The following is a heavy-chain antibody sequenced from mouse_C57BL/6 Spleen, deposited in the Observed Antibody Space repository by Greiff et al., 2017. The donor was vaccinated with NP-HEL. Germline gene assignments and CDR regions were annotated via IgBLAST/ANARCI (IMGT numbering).Heavy chain of an antibody. V-gene: IGHV1-80*01. J-gene: IGHJ4*01. CDR1: GYAFSSYW. CDR2: IYPGDGDT. CDR3: ARVDYDVSYYAMDY. D-gene: IGHD2-4*01. Sequence: VQLQQSGAELVKPGASVKISCKASGYAFSSYWMNWVKRRPGKGLEWIGQIYPGDGDTNYNGKFKGKATLTADKSSSTAYMQLSSLTSEDSAVYFCARVDYDVSYYAMDYWGQGTSVTVSS.